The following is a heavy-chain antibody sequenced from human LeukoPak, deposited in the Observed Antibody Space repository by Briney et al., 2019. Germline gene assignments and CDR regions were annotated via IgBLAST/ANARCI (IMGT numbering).Heavy chain of an antibody. J-gene: IGHJ6*03. V-gene: IGHV4-39*01. CDR1: GGSISSSSYY. Sequence: SETLSLTCTVSGGSISSSSYYWGWIRQPPGKGLEWIGSIYYSGSTYYNPSLKSRVTISVDTPKNQFSLKLSSVTAADTAVYYCARAGPGWLVRTYYYYYYMDVWGKGTTVTVSS. D-gene: IGHD6-19*01. CDR3: ARAGPGWLVRTYYYYYYMDV. CDR2: IYYSGST.